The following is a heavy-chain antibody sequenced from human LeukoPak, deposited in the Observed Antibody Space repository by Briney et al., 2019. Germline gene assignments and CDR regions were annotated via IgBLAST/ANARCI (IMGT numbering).Heavy chain of an antibody. J-gene: IGHJ5*01. Sequence: ASVKVSCKASGDTFTGNYMHWVRQAPGQGLEWMGWISPNSGGINYAQKFQGRVTMTRDTSISTAYMELSRLTSDDTAVYYCARVGYCSGRSCSDWFDSCGQGTLVAVSP. CDR2: ISPNSGGI. CDR3: ARVGYCSGRSCSDWFDS. D-gene: IGHD2-15*01. CDR1: GDTFTGNY. V-gene: IGHV1-2*02.